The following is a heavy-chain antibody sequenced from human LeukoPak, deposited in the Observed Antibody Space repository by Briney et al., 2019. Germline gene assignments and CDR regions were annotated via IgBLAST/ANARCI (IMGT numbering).Heavy chain of an antibody. CDR1: GYTFTNSY. Sequence: ASVKVSCKASGYTFTNSYIHWVRQAPGQGLEWMGGIIPIYGTRNYAQKFQGRVTITTDAYTTTAYTAYMELSSLRTEDTAVYYCSNNAFGDYAFDYWGQGTLVTVSS. J-gene: IGHJ4*02. V-gene: IGHV1-69*05. D-gene: IGHD4-17*01. CDR3: SNNAFGDYAFDY. CDR2: IIPIYGTR.